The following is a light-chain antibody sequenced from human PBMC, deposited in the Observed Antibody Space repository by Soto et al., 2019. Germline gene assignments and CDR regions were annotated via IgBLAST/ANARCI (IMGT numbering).Light chain of an antibody. V-gene: IGKV3-20*01. J-gene: IGKJ1*01. CDR3: QQYGSSPST. CDR2: GAS. CDR1: QSVRSSN. Sequence: VLTQSPGTLSLSPGERATLSCRASQSVRSSNLAWYQQKPGQAPRLLIYGASSRATGIPHRFSGSGSGTDFTLTISRLEPEDFAVYYCQQYGSSPSTFGQGTKVEIK.